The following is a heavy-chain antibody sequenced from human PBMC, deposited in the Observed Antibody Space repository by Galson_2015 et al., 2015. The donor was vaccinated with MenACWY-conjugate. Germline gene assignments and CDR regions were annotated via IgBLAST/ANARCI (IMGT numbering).Heavy chain of an antibody. Sequence: QSGAEVKQPGESLKISCKGSGYYSTSYWIAWVRQIPGKGLEWMGLISPGDSNTRYSPSFQGQVTISADKSISTAYLQWSSLKASDTAMYYCARHPPGGRGMDVWGQGTTVTVSS. CDR3: ARHPPGGRGMDV. D-gene: IGHD1-26*01. V-gene: IGHV5-51*01. J-gene: IGHJ6*02. CDR1: GYYSTSYW. CDR2: ISPGDSNT.